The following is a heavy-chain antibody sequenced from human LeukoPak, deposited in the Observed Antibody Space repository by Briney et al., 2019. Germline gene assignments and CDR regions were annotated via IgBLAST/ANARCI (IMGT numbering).Heavy chain of an antibody. J-gene: IGHJ3*02. D-gene: IGHD2-21*02. CDR1: GCTFSSYD. Sequence: SVKVSCKASGCTFSSYDISWVRQAPGQGLEWMGGINPIFGTANYAQKFQGRVTITADESTNTAHMELSSLRSEDTAVYYCASAWGIVVVTADTGNAFDIWGQGTMVTVSS. CDR2: INPIFGTA. CDR3: ASAWGIVVVTADTGNAFDI. V-gene: IGHV1-69*13.